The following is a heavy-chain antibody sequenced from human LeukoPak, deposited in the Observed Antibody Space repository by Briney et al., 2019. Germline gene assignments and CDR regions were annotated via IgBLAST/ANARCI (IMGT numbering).Heavy chain of an antibody. Sequence: PSDTLSLTCAVYGGSFSGYYWSGIRQPPGKGLEWIGEINHSGSTNYNPSLKSRVTISVDTSKNQFSLKLSSVTAADTAVYYCARFLGSGWYGVDYWGQGTLVTVSS. CDR1: GGSFSGYY. CDR3: ARFLGSGWYGVDY. CDR2: INHSGST. V-gene: IGHV4-34*01. D-gene: IGHD6-19*01. J-gene: IGHJ4*02.